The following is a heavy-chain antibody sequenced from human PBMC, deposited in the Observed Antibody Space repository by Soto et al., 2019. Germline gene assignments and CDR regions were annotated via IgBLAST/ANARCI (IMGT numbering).Heavy chain of an antibody. CDR1: GGSISSGGYY. D-gene: IGHD2-8*01. CDR2: IYYSGST. J-gene: IGHJ4*02. Sequence: PSETLSLTCTVSGGSISSGGYYWSWIRQHPGKGLEWIGYIYYSGSTYYNPSLKSRVTISVDTSKNQFSLKLSSVTAADTAVYYCARALLHCTNGVCLTGGFDYWGQGTLVTVSS. CDR3: ARALLHCTNGVCLTGGFDY. V-gene: IGHV4-31*03.